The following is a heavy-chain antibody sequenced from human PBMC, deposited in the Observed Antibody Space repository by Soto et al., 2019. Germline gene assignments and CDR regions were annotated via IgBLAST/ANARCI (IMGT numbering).Heavy chain of an antibody. V-gene: IGHV3-23*01. CDR3: ATHRGVTTVTTSFDF. J-gene: IGHJ4*02. CDR1: GFTFSSYA. Sequence: EVQLLESGGGLVQPGGSLRLSCAVSGFTFSSYAMSWVRQAPGKGLEWVSAISGSGGATYYADSVKGRFTVSRDNSKNTLYLQMNRLRAEDTAVYYSATHRGVTTVTTSFDFWAQGTLVTVSS. D-gene: IGHD4-17*01. CDR2: ISGSGGAT.